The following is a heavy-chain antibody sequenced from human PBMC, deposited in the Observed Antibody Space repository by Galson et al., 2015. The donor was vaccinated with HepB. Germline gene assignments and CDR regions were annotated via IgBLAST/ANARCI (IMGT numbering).Heavy chain of an antibody. V-gene: IGHV3-7*01. CDR2: IKQDGSEK. D-gene: IGHD1-26*01. CDR3: TSHSGSYLSAY. CDR1: GFTFSSYW. J-gene: IGHJ4*02. Sequence: SLRLSCAASGFTFSSYWMSWVRQAPGKGLEWVANIKQDGSEKYYVDSVKGRFTISRDNAKNSLYLQMNSLRAEDTAVYYCTSHSGSYLSAYWGQGTLVTVSS.